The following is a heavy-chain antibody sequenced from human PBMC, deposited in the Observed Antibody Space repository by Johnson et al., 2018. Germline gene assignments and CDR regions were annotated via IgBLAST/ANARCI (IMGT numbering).Heavy chain of an antibody. Sequence: VQLVESGGGVVHPGGSRSSSGAASGFPVSSNYMSWVRQAPGKGLEWVSVMYSADSTYYADPVKGRFTISRDKSKNRPYLQMNSLRAEDTAVYYCAKDKRGAYYGMDVWGQGTTVTVSS. J-gene: IGHJ6*02. CDR3: AKDKRGAYYGMDV. CDR2: MYSADST. CDR1: GFPVSSNY. V-gene: IGHV3-53*01. D-gene: IGHD1-1*01.